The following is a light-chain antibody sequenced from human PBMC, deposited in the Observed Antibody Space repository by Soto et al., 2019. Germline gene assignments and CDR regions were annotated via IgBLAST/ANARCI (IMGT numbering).Light chain of an antibody. Sequence: QSALTQPASVSGSPGQSITISCTGTSSDVGGYNYVSWYQQHPGKAPKLMIYDVSTRPSGVSNRFSGSKSGNTASLTISGLQDEDEADYYCRSYTSSSTLVFGGGTKLTVL. J-gene: IGLJ2*01. CDR1: SSDVGGYNY. V-gene: IGLV2-14*01. CDR3: RSYTSSSTLV. CDR2: DVS.